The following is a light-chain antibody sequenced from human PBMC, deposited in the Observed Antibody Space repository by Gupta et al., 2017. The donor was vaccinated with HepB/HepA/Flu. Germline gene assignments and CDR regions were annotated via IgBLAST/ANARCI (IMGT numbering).Light chain of an antibody. Sequence: QYVLTQPPSVSAAPGQKVTISCSGSNSNIENNYVSWYQQQLPGTAPKLLIYENNKRPSDIPDRFSGSKSGTSATLGITGLQTGDEADYYCGTWDNSLNEGVFGSGTRVTVL. CDR2: ENN. CDR3: GTWDNSLNEGV. J-gene: IGLJ1*01. CDR1: NSNIENNY. V-gene: IGLV1-51*02.